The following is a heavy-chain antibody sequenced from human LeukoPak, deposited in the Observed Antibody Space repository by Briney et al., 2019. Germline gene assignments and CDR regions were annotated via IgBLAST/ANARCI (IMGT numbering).Heavy chain of an antibody. CDR1: VASITTSYYY. J-gene: IGHJ4*02. Sequence: SETLSLTCTVSVASITTSYYYWGWIRQPPGRGLEWIGNFHYSGSTYYNPSLKSRVTISVDTSKNQFSLRLSSVTAADTAVYYCARQVTFGYAYAYYFDFWGQGALVTVSS. V-gene: IGHV4-39*01. D-gene: IGHD3-16*01. CDR3: ARQVTFGYAYAYYFDF. CDR2: FHYSGST.